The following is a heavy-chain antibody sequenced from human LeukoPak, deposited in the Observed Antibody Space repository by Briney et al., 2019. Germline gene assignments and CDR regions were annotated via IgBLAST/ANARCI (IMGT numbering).Heavy chain of an antibody. CDR2: ISSDGSAT. Sequence: HPGGSLRLSCAASGFSFSTHWMHWVRQAPGKGLVCVAQISSDGSATAYADSVKGRFTISRDNAKNTLYLEMSSLRAEDTAVYYCGSLTVVARDHWGQGTLVTVSS. CDR1: GFSFSTHW. V-gene: IGHV3-74*01. J-gene: IGHJ4*02. D-gene: IGHD3-22*01. CDR3: GSLTVVARDH.